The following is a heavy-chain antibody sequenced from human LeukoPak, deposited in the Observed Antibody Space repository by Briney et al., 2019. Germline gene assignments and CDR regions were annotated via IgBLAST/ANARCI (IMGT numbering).Heavy chain of an antibody. CDR2: IYISGST. D-gene: IGHD6-25*01. Sequence: SRTLSLTCTVSGGSISSYCWSWIRQPPGKGLEWIGYIYISGSTNYNPSLKSRVSISVDTSKNQFSLKLSSVTAADTAVYYCARSAIDAFDIWGQGTMVTVSS. CDR3: ARSAIDAFDI. CDR1: GGSISSYC. V-gene: IGHV4-4*08. J-gene: IGHJ3*02.